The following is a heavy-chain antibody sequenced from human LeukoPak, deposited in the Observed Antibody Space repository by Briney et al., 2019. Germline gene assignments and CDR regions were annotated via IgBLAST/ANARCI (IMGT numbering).Heavy chain of an antibody. CDR3: ARSRGSSSSYREFDY. Sequence: GGSLRLSCAASGCTVSSKYMNWVRKAPGKGLEWVSVVYSGGNTYYADSVKGRFTISRDSSKNILYLQMNSLRADDTAVYYCARSRGSSSSYREFDYWGQGTLVTVSS. V-gene: IGHV3-53*01. CDR2: VYSGGNT. J-gene: IGHJ4*02. CDR1: GCTVSSKY. D-gene: IGHD6-6*01.